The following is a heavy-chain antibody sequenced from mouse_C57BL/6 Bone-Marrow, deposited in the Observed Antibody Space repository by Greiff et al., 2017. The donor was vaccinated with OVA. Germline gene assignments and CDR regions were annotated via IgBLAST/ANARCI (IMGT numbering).Heavy chain of an antibody. CDR1: GFNIKNTY. CDR2: IDPANGNT. D-gene: IGHD2-2*01. V-gene: IGHV14-3*01. Sequence: DVQLVESVAELVRPGASVKLSCTASGFNIKNTYMHWVKQRPEQGLEWIGRIDPANGNTKYAPKFQGKATITADTSSNTAYLQLSSLTSEDTAIYYCARWELWLRRGVFAYWGQGTLVTVSA. CDR3: ARWELWLRRGVFAY. J-gene: IGHJ3*01.